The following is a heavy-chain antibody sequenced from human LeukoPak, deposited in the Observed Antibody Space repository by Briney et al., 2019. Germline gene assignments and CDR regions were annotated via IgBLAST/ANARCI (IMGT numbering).Heavy chain of an antibody. J-gene: IGHJ4*02. Sequence: SETLSLTCDVSASSISTDYYWGWIRQPPGEGLEWIGAIFHTGTTYYSPSPTLKSRVTISVDTSKNQFSLKLTSVTATDTAVYHCARHLYSIFGVITPDYWGQGTLVTVSS. CDR1: ASSISTDYY. D-gene: IGHD3-3*01. V-gene: IGHV4-38-2*01. CDR3: ARHLYSIFGVITPDY. CDR2: IFHTGTT.